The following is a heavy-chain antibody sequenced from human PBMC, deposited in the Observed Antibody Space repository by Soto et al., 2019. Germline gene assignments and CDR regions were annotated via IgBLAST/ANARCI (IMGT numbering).Heavy chain of an antibody. J-gene: IGHJ6*02. CDR2: IHPTTGGT. D-gene: IGHD6-19*01. CDR1: GYPYTNSY. V-gene: IGHV1-2*02. CDR3: ASDFRTRGWFRQAGNFAMDV. Sequence: QVQLVQSGAEVRKPGASVKVSCKASGYPYTNSYMHWVRQAPGQGLEWMGWIHPTTGGTNYAQKCQGRVTMTRDTSVSTVYMELNRLTSDDTAIYFCASDFRTRGWFRQAGNFAMDVWGQGTTVTVS.